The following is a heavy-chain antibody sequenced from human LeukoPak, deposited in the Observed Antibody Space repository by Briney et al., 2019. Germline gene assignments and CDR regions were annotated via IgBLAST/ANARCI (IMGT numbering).Heavy chain of an antibody. CDR2: ISGSGGST. CDR1: GFTFSSYA. D-gene: IGHD3-22*01. J-gene: IGHJ4*02. Sequence: PGGSLRLSCAASGFTFSSYAMSWVRQAPGKGLEWVSSISGSGGSTCYADSVKGRFTISRDNSKNTLYLQMNSLRAGDTAVYYCAKGRYDSSGYSFDYWGQGTLVTVSS. V-gene: IGHV3-23*01. CDR3: AKGRYDSSGYSFDY.